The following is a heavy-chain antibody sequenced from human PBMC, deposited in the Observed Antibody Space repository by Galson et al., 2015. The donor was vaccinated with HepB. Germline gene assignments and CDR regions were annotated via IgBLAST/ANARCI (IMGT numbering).Heavy chain of an antibody. J-gene: IGHJ4*02. V-gene: IGHV6-1*01. Sequence: CAISGDSVSSNSAAWNWIRQSPSRGLEWLGRTYYRSKWYNDYAVSVKSRITIKPDTSKNQFSLQLNSVTPEDTTVYYCARSLVGSSGWRPFDYWGQGTLVTVSS. D-gene: IGHD6-19*01. CDR1: GDSVSSNSAA. CDR3: ARSLVGSSGWRPFDY. CDR2: TYYRSKWYN.